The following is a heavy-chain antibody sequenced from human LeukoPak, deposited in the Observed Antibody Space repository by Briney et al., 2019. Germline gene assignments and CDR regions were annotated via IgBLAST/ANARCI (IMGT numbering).Heavy chain of an antibody. Sequence: EAPVKVSCKASGYTFTSYDINWVRQATGQGLEWMGWMNPNSGNTGYAQKFQGRVTLTRNTSISTAYMELSSLRSEDTAVYYCARRLGTMVRGVIMKDNWFDPWGQGTLVTVSS. J-gene: IGHJ5*02. CDR3: ARRLGTMVRGVIMKDNWFDP. CDR2: MNPNSGNT. CDR1: GYTFTSYD. D-gene: IGHD3-10*01. V-gene: IGHV1-8*01.